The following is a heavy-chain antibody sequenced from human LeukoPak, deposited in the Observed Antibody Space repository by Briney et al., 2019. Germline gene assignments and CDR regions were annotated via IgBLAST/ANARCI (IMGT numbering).Heavy chain of an antibody. J-gene: IGHJ4*02. CDR1: GFTFSSYA. D-gene: IGHD1-1*01. Sequence: GGSLRLSCAASGFTFSSYAMSWVRQAPGKGLEWVSAISGSGGSTYYADSVKGRFTISRDNSKNTLYLQMNSLRAEDTAVYYCAKDRGRGETGTAFLGYFDYWGQGTLSPSPQ. CDR2: ISGSGGST. CDR3: AKDRGRGETGTAFLGYFDY. V-gene: IGHV3-23*01.